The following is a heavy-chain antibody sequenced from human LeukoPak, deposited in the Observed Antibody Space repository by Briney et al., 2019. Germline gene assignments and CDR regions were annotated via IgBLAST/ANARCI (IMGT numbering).Heavy chain of an antibody. CDR2: IKSKTDGGTT. D-gene: IGHD3-16*02. J-gene: IGHJ4*02. V-gene: IGHV3-15*01. CDR1: GFTFSNAW. Sequence: GGSLRLSCAASGFTFSNAWMSWVRQAPGEGLEWVGRIKSKTDGGTTDYAAPVKGRFTVSRDDSKNTLYLQMNSLKTEDTAVYYCTTDLNSRGGSYDYVWGSYRVDYWGQGTLVTVSS. CDR3: TTDLNSRGGSYDYVWGSYRVDY.